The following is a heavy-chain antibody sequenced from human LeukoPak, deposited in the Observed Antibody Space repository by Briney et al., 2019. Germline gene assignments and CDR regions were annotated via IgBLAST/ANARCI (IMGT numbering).Heavy chain of an antibody. CDR2: INHSGST. D-gene: IGHD6-19*01. Sequence: SETLSLTCAVYGGSFSGYYWSWIRQPPGKGLEWIREINHSGSTNYNPSLKSRVTISVDTSKNQFSLKLSSVTAADTAVYYCARGRGSSGWYYWGQGTLVTVSS. V-gene: IGHV4-34*01. CDR3: ARGRGSSGWYY. J-gene: IGHJ4*02. CDR1: GGSFSGYY.